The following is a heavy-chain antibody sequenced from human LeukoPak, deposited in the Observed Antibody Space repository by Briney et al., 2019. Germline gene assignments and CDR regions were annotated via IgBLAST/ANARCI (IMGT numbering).Heavy chain of an antibody. D-gene: IGHD1-26*01. V-gene: IGHV3-74*01. Sequence: GGSLRLSCAASGFTFSSYWMHWVRQVPGKGLVWVSRISGDGSSTTYADSVQGRFTISRDNAKNTLYLQVNSLRAEDTAVYYCARGYSGSYRIDYWGQGTLVTVSS. J-gene: IGHJ4*02. CDR3: ARGYSGSYRIDY. CDR2: ISGDGSST. CDR1: GFTFSSYW.